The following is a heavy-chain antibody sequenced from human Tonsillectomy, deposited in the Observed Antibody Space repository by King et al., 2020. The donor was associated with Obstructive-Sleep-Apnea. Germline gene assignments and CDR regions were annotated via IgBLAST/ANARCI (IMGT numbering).Heavy chain of an antibody. CDR1: GFSLSSSGVG. D-gene: IGHD6-13*01. CDR3: AHSRFSSSLWGMDV. Sequence: FTFKESGPTLVKPTQTLTLTCTFSGFSLSSSGVGVGWIRQPPGKALECLALIYWDDDKRYSPSLKSRVTITKDTSKNQVVLTMTNMDPVDTATYYCAHSRFSSSLWGMDVWGQGTTVTVSS. CDR2: IYWDDDK. V-gene: IGHV2-5*02. J-gene: IGHJ6*02.